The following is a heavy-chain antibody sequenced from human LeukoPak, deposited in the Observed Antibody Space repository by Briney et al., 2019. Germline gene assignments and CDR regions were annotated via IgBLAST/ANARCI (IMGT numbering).Heavy chain of an antibody. CDR3: AKAVNSNPDY. Sequence: GGSLRLSCAASGFTFISYGMHWVRQAPGKGLEWVAFIRYDGSNKYYADSVKGRFTISRDNSKNTLYLQMNSLRAEDTAVYYCAKAVNSNPDYWGQGTLVTVSS. CDR1: GFTFISYG. D-gene: IGHD4-11*01. J-gene: IGHJ4*02. V-gene: IGHV3-30*02. CDR2: IRYDGSNK.